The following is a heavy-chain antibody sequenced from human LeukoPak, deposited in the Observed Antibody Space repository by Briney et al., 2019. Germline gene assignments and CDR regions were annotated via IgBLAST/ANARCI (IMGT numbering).Heavy chain of an antibody. CDR2: INAGSGNT. CDR1: GYTFTSYA. Sequence: ASVKVSCKASGYTFTSYAMHWVRQAPGQRLEWMGWINAGSGNTNYSQKFQGRVTITRDTSASTAYMELSSLRSEDTAVYYCAGSIAAAPDGMDVWGHGTPVTVSS. J-gene: IGHJ6*02. CDR3: AGSIAAAPDGMDV. V-gene: IGHV1-3*01. D-gene: IGHD6-13*01.